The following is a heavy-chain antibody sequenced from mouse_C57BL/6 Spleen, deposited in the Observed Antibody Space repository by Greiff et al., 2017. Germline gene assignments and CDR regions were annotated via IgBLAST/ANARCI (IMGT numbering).Heavy chain of an antibody. CDR2: IDPSDSYT. CDR1: GYTFTSYW. D-gene: IGHD2-5*01. J-gene: IGHJ3*01. CDR3: ANAYYSNRSFAY. Sequence: VQLQQPGAELVRPGTSVKLSCKASGYTFTSYWMHWVKQRPGQGLEWIGVIDPSDSYTNYNQKFKGKATLTVDTSSSTAYMQLSSLTSEDSAVYYCANAYYSNRSFAYWGQGTLVTVSA. V-gene: IGHV1-59*01.